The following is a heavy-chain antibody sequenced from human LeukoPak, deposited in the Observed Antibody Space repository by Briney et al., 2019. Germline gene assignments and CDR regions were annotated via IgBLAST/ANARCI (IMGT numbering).Heavy chain of an antibody. CDR1: GGTFSSYA. CDR3: AREDIVLMANAFDI. J-gene: IGHJ3*02. D-gene: IGHD2-8*01. V-gene: IGHV1-69*01. CDR2: IIPIFGTA. Sequence: SVKVSCKASGGTFSSYAISWVRQAPGQGREWMGGIIPIFGTANYAQKFQGRVTITADESTSTAYMELSSLRSEDTAVYYCAREDIVLMANAFDIWGQGTMVTASS.